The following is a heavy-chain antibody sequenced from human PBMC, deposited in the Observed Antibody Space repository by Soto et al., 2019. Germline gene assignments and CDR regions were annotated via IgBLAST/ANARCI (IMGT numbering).Heavy chain of an antibody. CDR2: IWYDGSNK. V-gene: IGHV3-33*01. D-gene: IGHD2-15*01. CDR3: ARDSKVANNWFDP. J-gene: IGHJ5*02. CDR1: GFTFSSYG. Sequence: QVQLVESGGGVVQPGSSLRLSCAASGFTFSSYGMHWVRQAPGKGLEWVAVIWYDGSNKYYAYSVKGRFTISRDKSKNTLYLHMNSLTAEDTAVYYCARDSKVANNWFDPWGQGTLVTVSS.